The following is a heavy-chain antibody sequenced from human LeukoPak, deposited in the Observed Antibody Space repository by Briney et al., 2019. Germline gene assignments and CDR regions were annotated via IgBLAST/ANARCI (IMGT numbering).Heavy chain of an antibody. V-gene: IGHV3-53*01. Sequence: GGSLRLSCAASGFTVSSNYMSWVRQAPGKGLEWVSVIYSGGSTYNADSVKGRFTISRDNSKNTLYLQMNSLRAEDTAVYYCARDWGASGWYDYWGQGTLVTVSS. D-gene: IGHD6-19*01. J-gene: IGHJ4*02. CDR3: ARDWGASGWYDY. CDR1: GFTVSSNY. CDR2: IYSGGST.